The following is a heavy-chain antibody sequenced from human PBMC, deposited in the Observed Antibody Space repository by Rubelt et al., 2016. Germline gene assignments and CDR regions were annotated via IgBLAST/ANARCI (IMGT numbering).Heavy chain of an antibody. J-gene: IGHJ4*02. CDR3: AIVTGVMVTATIDC. CDR1: GFTFSSYS. V-gene: IGHV3-48*02. CDR2: ISRSRSTI. Sequence: EVQLVESGGGFVQPGGSLRLSCAASGFTFSSYSMNWVRQAPGKGLEWVSYISRSRSTIYYADSVKGRFTISRDNAKNPVYRHMNSLSDEDTAVDYCAIVTGVMVTATIDCWGQRILVTVSS. D-gene: IGHD2-21*02.